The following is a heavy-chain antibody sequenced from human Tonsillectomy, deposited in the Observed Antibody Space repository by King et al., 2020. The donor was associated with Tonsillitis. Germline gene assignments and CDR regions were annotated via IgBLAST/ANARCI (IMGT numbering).Heavy chain of an antibody. V-gene: IGHV3-15*01. D-gene: IGHD6-19*01. CDR1: GFTFSNAW. CDR2: IKSKTDGGTT. Sequence: DVQLVESGGGLVKPGGSLRLSCAASGFTFSNAWMSWVRQAPGKGLEWVGRIKSKTDGGTTDYAAPVKGRFTISRDDSKNTLYLQMNSLKNEDTAVYYCATEVPTAVPLGFDYWGQGTLVTVSS. CDR3: ATEVPTAVPLGFDY. J-gene: IGHJ4*02.